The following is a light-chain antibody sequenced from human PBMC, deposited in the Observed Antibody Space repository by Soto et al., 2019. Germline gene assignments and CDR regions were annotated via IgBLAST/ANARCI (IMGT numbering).Light chain of an antibody. CDR2: DVS. V-gene: IGKV3-15*01. J-gene: IGKJ1*01. Sequence: EIRLTQSPATLSVSEGEGAAISCRASRNISRKLSSCQQKPGEAPPLLMYDVSTSSSNVPPRFSGSGSATEFTPPTSNLLPADSAVYYCQLHINFHPWTFGHGTKVDI. CDR3: QLHINFHPWT. CDR1: RNISRK.